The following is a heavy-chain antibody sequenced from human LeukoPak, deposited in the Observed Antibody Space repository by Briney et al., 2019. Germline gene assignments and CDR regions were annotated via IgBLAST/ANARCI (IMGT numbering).Heavy chain of an antibody. CDR2: IRYDGSNK. CDR3: AKIGYCSSASCLGDTFEI. V-gene: IGHV3-30*02. D-gene: IGHD2-2*01. Sequence: GGSLRLSCAASGFIFSNYGMHWVRQAPGKGLEWVAFIRYDGSNKYYVDSVKGRFIISRDNSKNTLYLQMNSLRPDDTAVYYCAKIGYCSSASCLGDTFEIWGRGTMVIVSS. J-gene: IGHJ3*02. CDR1: GFIFSNYG.